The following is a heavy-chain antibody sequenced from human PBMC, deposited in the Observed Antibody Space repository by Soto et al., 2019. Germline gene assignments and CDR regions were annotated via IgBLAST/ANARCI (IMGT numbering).Heavy chain of an antibody. CDR1: GYTFTGYY. J-gene: IGHJ5*02. D-gene: IGHD6-6*01. Sequence: GASVKVSCKASGYTFTGYYMHWVRQAPGQGLEWMGWINPNSGGTNYAQKFQGWVTMTRDTSISTAYMELSRLRSDDTAVYYCARGYSSSSLSFENWFDPWGQGTLVTVSS. CDR2: INPNSGGT. CDR3: ARGYSSSSLSFENWFDP. V-gene: IGHV1-2*04.